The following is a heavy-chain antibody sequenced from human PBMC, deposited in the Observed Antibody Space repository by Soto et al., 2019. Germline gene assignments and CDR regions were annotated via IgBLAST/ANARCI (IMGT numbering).Heavy chain of an antibody. CDR3: ARLGPGYYDSSGSYYFDC. J-gene: IGHJ4*02. CDR2: IYHSGST. V-gene: IGHV4-38-2*01. D-gene: IGHD3-22*01. CDR1: GYSISSGYY. Sequence: PSETLSLTCAVSGYSISSGYYWGWIRQPPGKGLEWIGTIYHSGSTYHNPSLKSRVTISVDTSKNQFSLKLSSVTAADTAVYYCARLGPGYYDSSGSYYFDCWGQGTLVTVSS.